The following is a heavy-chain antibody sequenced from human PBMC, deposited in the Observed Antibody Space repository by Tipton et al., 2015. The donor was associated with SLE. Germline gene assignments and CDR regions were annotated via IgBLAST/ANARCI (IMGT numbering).Heavy chain of an antibody. CDR3: ARGSDGEYVRYFDV. Sequence: TLSLTCTVSGDSVKSRYWIWVRQPAGRGLEWIGRIYSSGDRDYNPSLRSRVTMSIDASQNRVSLRLKSVSAADTAVYYCARGSDGEYVRYFDVWGPGTLVTVSS. CDR2: IYSSGDR. D-gene: IGHD4-17*01. V-gene: IGHV4-4*07. CDR1: GDSVKSRY. J-gene: IGHJ2*01.